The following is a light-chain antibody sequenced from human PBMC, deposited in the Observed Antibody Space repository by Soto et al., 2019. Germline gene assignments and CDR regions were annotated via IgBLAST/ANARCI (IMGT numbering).Light chain of an antibody. CDR1: QSISSW. CDR2: KAS. Sequence: DIQMAQSPSTLSASVGDRVTITCRASQSISSWLAWYQQKPGKAPKLLIYKASSLESGVPSRFSGSGSGTVFTLTISSLQPDDFATYYCQQYNSYWYTFGQGTKLEIK. CDR3: QQYNSYWYT. V-gene: IGKV1-5*03. J-gene: IGKJ2*01.